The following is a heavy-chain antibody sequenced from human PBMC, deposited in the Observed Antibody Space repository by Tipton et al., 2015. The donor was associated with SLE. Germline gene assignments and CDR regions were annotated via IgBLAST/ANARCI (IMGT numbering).Heavy chain of an antibody. CDR3: ARAEGSWDAFDI. D-gene: IGHD2-15*01. J-gene: IGHJ3*02. V-gene: IGHV4-59*01. Sequence: TLSLTCTVSGGSISSYYWSWIRQPPGSGLEWIGYIYYSGSTNYNPSLKSRVTISVDTSKNQFSLKLSSVTAADTAVYYCARAEGSWDAFDIWGQGTMVTVSS. CDR2: IYYSGST. CDR1: GGSISSYY.